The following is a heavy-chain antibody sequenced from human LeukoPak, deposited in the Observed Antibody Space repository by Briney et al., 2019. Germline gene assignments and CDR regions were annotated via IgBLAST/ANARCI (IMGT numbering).Heavy chain of an antibody. CDR2: ISGSGGST. CDR1: GFTFSSYA. J-gene: IGHJ4*02. D-gene: IGHD6-13*01. V-gene: IGHV3-23*01. Sequence: GGSLRLSCAASGFTFSSYAMSCVRQAPGKGLEWVSAISGSGGSTYYADSVKGRFTISRDNSKNTLYLQMNSLRAEDTAVYYCAKGSSSWYYFDYWGQGTLVTVSS. CDR3: AKGSSSWYYFDY.